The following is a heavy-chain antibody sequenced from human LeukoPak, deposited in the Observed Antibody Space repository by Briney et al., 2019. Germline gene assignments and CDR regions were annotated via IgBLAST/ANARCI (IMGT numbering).Heavy chain of an antibody. D-gene: IGHD6-13*01. J-gene: IGHJ6*03. Sequence: PSQTLSLTCTVSGGSISSGGYYWSWIRQHPGKGLEWIGYIYYSGSTYYNPSLKSRVTISVDTSKNQFSLKLSSVTAADTAVYYCARVMGAAGPLDYYYYYMDVWSKGTTVTVSS. CDR3: ARVMGAAGPLDYYYYYMDV. CDR2: IYYSGST. V-gene: IGHV4-31*03. CDR1: GGSISSGGYY.